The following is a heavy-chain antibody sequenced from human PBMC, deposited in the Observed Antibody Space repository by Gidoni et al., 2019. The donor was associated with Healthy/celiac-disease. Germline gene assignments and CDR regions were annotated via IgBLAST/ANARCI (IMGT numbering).Heavy chain of an antibody. V-gene: IGHV3-30*18. J-gene: IGHJ6*03. CDR3: AKDFRLRFLEWLYYMDV. D-gene: IGHD3-3*01. Sequence: QVQLVESGGGVVQPGRSLRRSCAASGFTFSSYGMHWVRQAPGKGLEWVAVISYDGSNKYYADSVKGRFTISRDNSKNTLYLQMNSLRAEDTAVYYCAKDFRLRFLEWLYYMDVWGKGTTVTVSS. CDR2: ISYDGSNK. CDR1: GFTFSSYG.